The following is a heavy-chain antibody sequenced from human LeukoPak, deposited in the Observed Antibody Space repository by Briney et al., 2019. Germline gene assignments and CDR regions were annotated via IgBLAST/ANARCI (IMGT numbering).Heavy chain of an antibody. J-gene: IGHJ3*02. V-gene: IGHV1-18*01. CDR1: GYTFTSYV. D-gene: IGHD2/OR15-2a*01. Sequence: GASVKVSCKASGYTFTSYVISWVRQAPGQGLEWMGWISAYNGNTNYAQKLQGRVTMTTDTSTSTAYMELRSLRSDDTAVYYCARDRNFPHPIPRPAFDIWGQGTMVTVSS. CDR2: ISAYNGNT. CDR3: ARDRNFPHPIPRPAFDI.